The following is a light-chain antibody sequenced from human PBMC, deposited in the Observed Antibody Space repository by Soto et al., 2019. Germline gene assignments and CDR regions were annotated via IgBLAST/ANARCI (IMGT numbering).Light chain of an antibody. V-gene: IGKV1-39*01. CDR2: AAS. CDR3: EQRYSTLALM. J-gene: IGKJ4*02. Sequence: DIQMTQSPSSLSASVGDRVTITCRASQSIRRYLNWYQKKPGKAPMLLIYAASSSQTGVPSRFSGSGSETDFTLSIGSRQPDGLVTYDCEQRYSTLALMFGGGSGVDI. CDR1: QSIRRY.